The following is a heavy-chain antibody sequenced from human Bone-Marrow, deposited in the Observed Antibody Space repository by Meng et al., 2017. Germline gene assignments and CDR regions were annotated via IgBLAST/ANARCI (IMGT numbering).Heavy chain of an antibody. CDR3: AKAPICGGDCLSAGMDV. J-gene: IGHJ6*02. CDR1: GFTFDDYA. CDR2: ISWDGGST. V-gene: IGHV3-43D*03. D-gene: IGHD2-21*02. Sequence: GESLKISCAASGFTFDDYAMHWVRQAPGKGLEWVSLISWDGGSTYYADSVKGRFTISRDNSKNSLYLQMNSLRAEETALYYCAKAPICGGDCLSAGMDVWGQGTTVTVSS.